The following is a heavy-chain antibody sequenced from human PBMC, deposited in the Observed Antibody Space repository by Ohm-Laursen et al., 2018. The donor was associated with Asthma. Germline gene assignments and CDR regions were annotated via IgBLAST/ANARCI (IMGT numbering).Heavy chain of an antibody. J-gene: IGHJ4*02. D-gene: IGHD3-22*01. CDR2: IYYSGST. Sequence: SETLSLTCTVSGGSISSSSYYWGWIRQPPGKGLEWIGSIYYSGSTYYNPSLKSRVTISVDTSKNQFSLKLSSVTAADTAVYYCARQDPDSSGYYDYWGQGTLVTVSS. CDR1: GGSISSSSYY. CDR3: ARQDPDSSGYYDY. V-gene: IGHV4-39*01.